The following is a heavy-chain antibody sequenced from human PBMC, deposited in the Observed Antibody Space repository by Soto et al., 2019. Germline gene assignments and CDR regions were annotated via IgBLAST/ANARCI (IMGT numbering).Heavy chain of an antibody. CDR2: ISSRSYT. CDR1: GFTFSTSS. CDR3: ARAIGYAFDI. D-gene: IGHD1-26*01. J-gene: IGHJ3*02. V-gene: IGHV3-21*01. Sequence: EVQLVESGGGLVKPGGSLRLSCAASGFTFSTSSLNWVRQAPGKGLEWVSSISSRSYTYYADSVKGRFTISRDNAKKSLYLQMNSLRAEDTAVYYCARAIGYAFDIWGQGTMVTVSS.